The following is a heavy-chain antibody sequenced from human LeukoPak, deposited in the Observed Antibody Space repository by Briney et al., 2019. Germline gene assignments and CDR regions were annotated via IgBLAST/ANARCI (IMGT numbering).Heavy chain of an antibody. CDR2: INPNSGGT. V-gene: IGHV1-2*02. J-gene: IGHJ4*02. CDR3: ASLEMATQTEFDY. D-gene: IGHD5-24*01. Sequence: ASVKLSCTASGYTFTGYYMHWLRQAPGQGLEWMGWINPNSGGTNYAQKFQGRVTMTRDTSISTAYMELSRLRSDDTAVYYCASLEMATQTEFDYWGQGTLVTVSS. CDR1: GYTFTGYY.